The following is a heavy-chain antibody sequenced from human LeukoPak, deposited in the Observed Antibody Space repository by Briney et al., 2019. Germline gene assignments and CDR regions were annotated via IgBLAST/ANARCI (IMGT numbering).Heavy chain of an antibody. CDR2: IYDSGNT. D-gene: IGHD2/OR15-2a*01. V-gene: IGHV4-39*01. Sequence: SETLSLTCTVSGVSMSSSPYYWGWIRQPPGKGLEWNGTIYDSGNTNYNPSLRSRLTISVDTSRNQFFLKLSSVTAADTAVYYCARHDCDSSRCSVNWFDPWGQGTLVTVSS. CDR1: GVSMSSSPYY. CDR3: ARHDCDSSRCSVNWFDP. J-gene: IGHJ5*02.